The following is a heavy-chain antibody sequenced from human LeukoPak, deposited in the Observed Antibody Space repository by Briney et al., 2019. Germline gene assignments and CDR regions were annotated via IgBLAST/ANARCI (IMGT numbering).Heavy chain of an antibody. J-gene: IGHJ4*02. CDR1: GFTFSSYW. V-gene: IGHV3-7*01. CDR2: IKQDGSEK. CDR3: ARGVLWFGESRQFDY. D-gene: IGHD3-10*01. Sequence: GGSLRLSCAASGFTFSSYWMSWVRQAPGKGLEWVANIKQDGSEKYYVDSVKGRFTISRDNAKNSLYLQMNSPRAEDTAVYYCARGVLWFGESRQFDYWGQGTLVTVSS.